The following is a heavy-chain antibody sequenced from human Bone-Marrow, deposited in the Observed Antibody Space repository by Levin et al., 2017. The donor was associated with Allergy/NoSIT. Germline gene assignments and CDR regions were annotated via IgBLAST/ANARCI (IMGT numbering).Heavy chain of an antibody. J-gene: IGHJ5*02. CDR2: ISSSSSTI. Sequence: GGSLRLSCAASGFTFSSYSMNWVRQAPGKGLEWVSYISSSSSTIYYADSVKGRFTISRDNAKNSLYLQMNSLRAEDTAVYYCATTGDSSSWYNWFDPWGQGTLVTVSS. CDR3: ATTGDSSSWYNWFDP. D-gene: IGHD6-13*01. CDR1: GFTFSSYS. V-gene: IGHV3-48*04.